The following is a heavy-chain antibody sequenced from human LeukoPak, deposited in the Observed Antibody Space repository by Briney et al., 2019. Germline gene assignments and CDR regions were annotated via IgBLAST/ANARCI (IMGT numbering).Heavy chain of an antibody. Sequence: SETLSLTCAVYGGSFSGYYWSWIRQPPGKGLEWIGEINHSGSTNYNPSLKSRVTISVDTSKNQFSLKPSSVTAADTAVYYCARAHFTNIVVVPAAIKGFDPWGQGTLVTVSS. V-gene: IGHV4-34*01. CDR3: ARAHFTNIVVVPAAIKGFDP. J-gene: IGHJ5*02. CDR1: GGSFSGYY. D-gene: IGHD2-2*01. CDR2: INHSGST.